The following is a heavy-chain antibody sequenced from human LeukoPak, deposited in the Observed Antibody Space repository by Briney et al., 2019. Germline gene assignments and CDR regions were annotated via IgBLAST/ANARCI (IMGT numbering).Heavy chain of an antibody. CDR2: VRTDESP. V-gene: IGHV3-74*01. J-gene: IGHJ4*02. D-gene: IGHD1-1*01. Sequence: PGGSLTLSCAVSGFTSHFNFRSRFLQSLRKAPGRVLVWVSLVRTDESPNFAGCVRVRFTVSRDNAKNTLYLQMNNLRVADTALYFCHPLGYTSNWGQGALVTVSS. CDR3: HPLGYTSN. CDR1: GFTSHFNFRSRF.